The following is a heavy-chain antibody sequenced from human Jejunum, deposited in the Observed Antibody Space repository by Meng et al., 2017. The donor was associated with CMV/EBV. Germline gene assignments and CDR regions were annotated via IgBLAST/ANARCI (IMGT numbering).Heavy chain of an antibody. CDR3: ARFSSTGAYYLGMDV. D-gene: IGHD1-1*01. CDR2: IYYKGST. CDR1: SGSISSYY. Sequence: SSGSISSYYCGWIRQHPGKGLEWIGFIYYKGSTSYNPSLRSRVTMSVDTSKNQCSLKVTSVTAADTALYYCARFSSTGAYYLGMDVWGQGTTVTVSS. J-gene: IGHJ6*02. V-gene: IGHV4-59*01.